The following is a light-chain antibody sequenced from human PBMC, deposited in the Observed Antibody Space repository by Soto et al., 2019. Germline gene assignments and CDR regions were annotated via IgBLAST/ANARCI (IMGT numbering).Light chain of an antibody. CDR2: GAS. V-gene: IGKV3-20*01. J-gene: IGKJ2*01. Sequence: VLPQSPATLPLSPGIRAPLSCRASQRVRSPSLAGYQQKPGQAPRLLIYGASNRAAGIPERFSGSASGTEFTLTISRLEPDDSAVYYCQQYHDSPMNTFGQGTKLQIK. CDR1: QRVRSPS. CDR3: QQYHDSPMNT.